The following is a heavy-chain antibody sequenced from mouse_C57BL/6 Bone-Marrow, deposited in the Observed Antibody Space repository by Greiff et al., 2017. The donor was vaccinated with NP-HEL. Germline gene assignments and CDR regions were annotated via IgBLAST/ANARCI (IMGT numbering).Heavy chain of an antibody. CDR3: ARDDYPFAY. V-gene: IGHV5-6*01. CDR1: GFTFSSYG. Sequence: EVQGVESGGDLVKPGGSLKLSCAASGFTFSSYGMSWVRQTPDKRLEWVATISSGGSYTYYPDSVKGRFTISRDNAKNTLYLQMSSLKSEDTAMYYCARDDYPFAYWGQGTLVTVSA. CDR2: ISSGGSYT. J-gene: IGHJ3*01. D-gene: IGHD2-4*01.